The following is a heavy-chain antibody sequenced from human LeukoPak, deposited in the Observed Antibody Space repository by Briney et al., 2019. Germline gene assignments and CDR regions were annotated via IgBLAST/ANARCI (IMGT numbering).Heavy chain of an antibody. V-gene: IGHV4-4*09. J-gene: IGHJ4*02. CDR1: GGSISSYY. Sequence: PSETLSLTCTVSGGSISSYYWSWIRRPPGHGLKCIGYIYTSGSTNYNPSLKSRVTISVDTSKNQFSLKLSSVTAADTAVYYCARTIAAAGRDYFDYWGQGTLVTVSS. D-gene: IGHD6-13*01. CDR3: ARTIAAAGRDYFDY. CDR2: IYTSGST.